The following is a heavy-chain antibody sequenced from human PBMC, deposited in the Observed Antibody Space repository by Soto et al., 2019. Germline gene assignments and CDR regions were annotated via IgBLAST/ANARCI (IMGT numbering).Heavy chain of an antibody. CDR1: GFTFTSYG. D-gene: IGHD5-18*01. J-gene: IGHJ4*02. V-gene: IGHV3-30*03. Sequence: QTHLVESGRGVVQPGRSLRLSCAASGFTFTSYGMHWVRQAPGTRLEWVAVISYDGGLQHYADSVKGRFTISRDNSKNMVLLQMNSLRAEDTAVYYCVSDRGYGHASVPYSWGQATLASVSS. CDR2: ISYDGGLQ. CDR3: VSDRGYGHASVPYS.